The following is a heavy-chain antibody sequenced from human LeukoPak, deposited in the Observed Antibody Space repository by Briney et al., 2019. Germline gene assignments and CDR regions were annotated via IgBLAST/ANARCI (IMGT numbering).Heavy chain of an antibody. CDR3: AKETVAKFSLDY. CDR1: GFTFSSYS. V-gene: IGHV3-21*04. CDR2: ISSSSSYI. J-gene: IGHJ4*02. D-gene: IGHD4-17*01. Sequence: PGGSLRLSCAASGFTFSSYSMNWVRQAPGKGLEWVSSISSSSSYIYYADSVKGRFTISRDNAKNSLYLQMNSLRAEDTALYYCAKETVAKFSLDYWGQGTLVTVSS.